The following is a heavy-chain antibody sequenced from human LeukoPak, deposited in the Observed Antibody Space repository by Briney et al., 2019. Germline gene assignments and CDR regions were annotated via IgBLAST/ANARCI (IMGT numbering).Heavy chain of an antibody. CDR2: INHSGST. D-gene: IGHD3-16*02. V-gene: IGHV4-34*01. CDR1: GGSFSGYY. Sequence: SETLSLTCAVYGGSFSGYYWSWIRQPPGKGLEWIGEINHSGSTSYNPSLKSRITISVDTSKNQFSLKLNSVTAADTAVYCCARGYDYVWGSYRSPRAFDIWGQGTMVTVSS. CDR3: ARGYDYVWGSYRSPRAFDI. J-gene: IGHJ3*02.